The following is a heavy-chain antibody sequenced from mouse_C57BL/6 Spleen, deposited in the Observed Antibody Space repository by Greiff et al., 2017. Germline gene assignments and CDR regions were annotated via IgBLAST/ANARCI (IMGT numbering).Heavy chain of an antibody. J-gene: IGHJ4*01. Sequence: QVQLQQPGAELVMPGASVKLSCKASGYTFTSYWMHWVKQRPGQGLEWIGEIDPSDSYTNYNQKFKGKSTLTVDKSSSTAYMQLSSLTSEDSAVYYWARLYDGYSPYAMDYWGQGTSVTVSS. V-gene: IGHV1-69*01. CDR3: ARLYDGYSPYAMDY. D-gene: IGHD2-3*01. CDR2: IDPSDSYT. CDR1: GYTFTSYW.